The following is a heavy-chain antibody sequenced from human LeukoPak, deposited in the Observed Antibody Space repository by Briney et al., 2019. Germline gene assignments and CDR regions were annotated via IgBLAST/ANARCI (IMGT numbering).Heavy chain of an antibody. CDR3: ASLAAKRSGYSSSWYDGTN. J-gene: IGHJ4*02. CDR2: INAGNGNT. D-gene: IGHD6-13*01. V-gene: IGHV1-3*01. Sequence: ASVKVSCKASGYTFTNYAMHWVRQAPGQRLEWMGWINAGNGNTKHSQKFQGRVTITRDTSASTAYMELSSLRAEDTAVYYCASLAAKRSGYSSSWYDGTNWGQGTLVTVSS. CDR1: GYTFTNYA.